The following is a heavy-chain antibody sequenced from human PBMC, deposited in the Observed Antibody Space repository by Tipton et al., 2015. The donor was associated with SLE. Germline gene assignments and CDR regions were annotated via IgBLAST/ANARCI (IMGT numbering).Heavy chain of an antibody. CDR1: GYSISSGYY. CDR2: IYYSGST. CDR3: ARAQWLVLEDDAFDI. Sequence: TLSLTCAVSGYSISSGYYWGWIRQPPGKGLEWIGSIYYSGSTYYNPSLKSRVTISVDTSKNQFSLKLSSVTAADTAVYYCARAQWLVLEDDAFDIWGQGTMVTVSS. J-gene: IGHJ3*02. D-gene: IGHD6-19*01. V-gene: IGHV4-38-2*01.